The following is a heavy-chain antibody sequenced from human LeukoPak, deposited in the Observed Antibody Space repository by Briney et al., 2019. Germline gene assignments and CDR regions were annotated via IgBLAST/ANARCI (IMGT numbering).Heavy chain of an antibody. J-gene: IGHJ4*02. Sequence: SETLSLTCGVSGGAISGSSQYWGWIRQPPGKGLEWIGTIYYGGTTYYNPSLKSRVTISVDTSKNQFSLKLNSVTAADTAVYFCARQDIMGYFDCWGQGTLVTVSS. V-gene: IGHV4-39*01. CDR1: GGAISGSSQY. D-gene: IGHD2-15*01. CDR3: ARQDIMGYFDC. CDR2: IYYGGTT.